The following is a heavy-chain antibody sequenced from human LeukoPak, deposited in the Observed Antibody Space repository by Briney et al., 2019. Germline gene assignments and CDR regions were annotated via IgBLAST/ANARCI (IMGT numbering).Heavy chain of an antibody. Sequence: SQTLSLTCAISGDSVSRDSIAWNWIRQSPSRGLEWLGRTYYKSAWYNDYAVSVKSRITINPDTSKNQFSLQLNSVTPEDTAVYYCARAVGATRFYYYGMDVWGQGTTVTVSS. CDR3: ARAVGATRFYYYGMDV. CDR1: GDSVSRDSIA. J-gene: IGHJ6*02. V-gene: IGHV6-1*01. CDR2: TYYKSAWYN. D-gene: IGHD1-26*01.